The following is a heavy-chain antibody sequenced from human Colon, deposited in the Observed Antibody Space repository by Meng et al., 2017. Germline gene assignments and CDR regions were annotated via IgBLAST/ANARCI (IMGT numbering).Heavy chain of an antibody. J-gene: IGHJ5*02. CDR3: ARTPFGGAVGTIGNWFDP. CDR2: LQPNVGRT. D-gene: IGHD3-16*01. Sequence: QVELVDAVGEVKTPGASVKVSCKGSGFSFTNDNMDWVRQAPGQGLEWMGILQPNVGRTTFAQKFQGRVTMTWDTPTTTVTLELSSLRSDDTAVYCARTPFGGAVGTIGNWFDPWGQGTLVTVSS. CDR1: GFSFTNDN. V-gene: IGHV1-46*01.